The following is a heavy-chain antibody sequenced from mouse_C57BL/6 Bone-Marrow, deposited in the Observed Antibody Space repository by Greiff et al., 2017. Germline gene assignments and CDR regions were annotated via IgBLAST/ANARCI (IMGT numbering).Heavy chain of an antibody. D-gene: IGHD2-5*01. J-gene: IGHJ4*01. CDR2: INPNNGGT. CDR3: ANSNYFSYAMDY. Sequence: EVQLQQSGPELVKPGASVKMSCKASGYTFTDYNMHWVKQSHGKSLEWIGYINPNNGGTSYNQKFKGKATLTVNKSSSTAYMELRSLTSEDSAVYYCANSNYFSYAMDYWGQGTSVTVSS. CDR1: GYTFTDYN. V-gene: IGHV1-22*01.